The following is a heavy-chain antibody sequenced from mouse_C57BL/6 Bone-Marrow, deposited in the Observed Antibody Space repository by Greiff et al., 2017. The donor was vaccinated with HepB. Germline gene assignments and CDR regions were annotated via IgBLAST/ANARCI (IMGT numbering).Heavy chain of an antibody. CDR2: IYPGDGDT. D-gene: IGHD2-4*01. V-gene: IGHV1-82*01. CDR3: ARYDDPPYFDY. Sequence: LVESGPELVKPGASVKISCKASGYAFSSSWMNWVKQRPGKGLEWIGRIYPGDGDTNYNGKFKGKATLTADKSSSTAYMQLSSLTSEDSAVYFCARYDDPPYFDYWGQGTTLTVSS. CDR1: GYAFSSSW. J-gene: IGHJ2*01.